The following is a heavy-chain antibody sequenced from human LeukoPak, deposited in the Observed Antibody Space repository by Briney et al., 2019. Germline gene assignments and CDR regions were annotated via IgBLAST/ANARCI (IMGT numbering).Heavy chain of an antibody. D-gene: IGHD6-25*01. CDR1: GFTVSSNY. Sequence: PGGSLRLSCAASGFTVSSNYMSWVRQAPGKGLEWVSVIYSGGSTYYADSVKGRFTISRDNAKNTVYLQMNSLRAEDTAVYYCARGPPWYFDLWGRGTLVTVSS. V-gene: IGHV3-66*01. J-gene: IGHJ2*01. CDR2: IYSGGST. CDR3: ARGPPWYFDL.